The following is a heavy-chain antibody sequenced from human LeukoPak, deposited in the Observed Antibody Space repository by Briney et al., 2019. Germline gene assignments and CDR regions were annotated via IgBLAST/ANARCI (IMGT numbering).Heavy chain of an antibody. J-gene: IGHJ4*02. D-gene: IGHD6-13*01. Sequence: PGRSLRLSCAASGFSFDNYATHWVRQAPGKGLEWVAVIAADGRDKHHVDPVKGRFIISRDNSKNTLYLQMNSLRVEDTGVYYCVRDRVRIASYYLDSWGPGTLVTVPS. V-gene: IGHV3-30*04. CDR3: VRDRVRIASYYLDS. CDR1: GFSFDNYA. CDR2: IAADGRDK.